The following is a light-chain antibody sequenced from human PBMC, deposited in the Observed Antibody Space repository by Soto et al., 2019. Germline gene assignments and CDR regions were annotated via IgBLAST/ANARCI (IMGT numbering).Light chain of an antibody. CDR2: AAS. V-gene: IGKV1-39*01. J-gene: IGKJ2*01. CDR3: QQSYTTPYT. Sequence: DIQMTQSPSSLSASVGDRVSITCRASQSITYYLNWYQQKPGKAPKLLIYAASSLQSGVPSRFSGGGSGTDFTLTINSLQPEDFATYHCQQSYTTPYTFGQGTKLEVK. CDR1: QSITYY.